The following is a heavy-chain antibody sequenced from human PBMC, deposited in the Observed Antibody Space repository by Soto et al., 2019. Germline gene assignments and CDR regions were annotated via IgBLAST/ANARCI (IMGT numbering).Heavy chain of an antibody. Sequence: PGGSLRLSFAAPGFTFSSYAMTWGRQAPGKGLEWVAAFSGSCGSTYYADSVKGRFTISRDNSKNTLYLQMNSLRAEDTAVYYCAKDRAYSRYSSSWHGEIFDYWGQGTMVTVSS. CDR1: GFTFSSYA. CDR3: AKDRAYSRYSSSWHGEIFDY. CDR2: FSGSCGST. D-gene: IGHD6-13*01. V-gene: IGHV3-23*01. J-gene: IGHJ4*02.